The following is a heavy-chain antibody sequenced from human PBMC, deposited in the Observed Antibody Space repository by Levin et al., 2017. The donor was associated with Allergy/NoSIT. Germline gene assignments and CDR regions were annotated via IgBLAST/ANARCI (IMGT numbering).Heavy chain of an antibody. D-gene: IGHD6-6*01. J-gene: IGHJ3*02. Sequence: PGGSLRLSCAASGFTFSSYSMNWVRQAPGKGLEWVSYISSSSGDIYYADSVKGRFTISRDNAKNSLYLQVNSLRDEDTAVYYCASHEYNHAFEIWGQGTMVMVSS. CDR3: ASHEYNHAFEI. V-gene: IGHV3-48*02. CDR2: ISSSSGDI. CDR1: GFTFSSYS.